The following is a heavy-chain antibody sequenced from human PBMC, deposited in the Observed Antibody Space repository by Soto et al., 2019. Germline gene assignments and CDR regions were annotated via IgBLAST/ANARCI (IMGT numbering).Heavy chain of an antibody. CDR2: ISGSGGST. Sequence: PGGSLRLSCAASGVTFSSYAMSWVRQATGKGLEWVSAISGSGGSTYYADSVKGRFTISRDNSKNTLYLQMNSLRAEDTAVYYCAVGYSGYDLPTYFDYWGQGTLVTVSS. V-gene: IGHV3-23*01. D-gene: IGHD5-12*01. CDR3: AVGYSGYDLPTYFDY. J-gene: IGHJ4*02. CDR1: GVTFSSYA.